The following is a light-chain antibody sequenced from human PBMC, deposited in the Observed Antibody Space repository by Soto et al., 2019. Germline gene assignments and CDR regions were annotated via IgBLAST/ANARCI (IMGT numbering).Light chain of an antibody. CDR2: DVS. CDR1: SSDVGGYNC. Sequence: QSVLTQPRSVSGSPGQSVTISCTGTSSDVGGYNCVSWYQQHPGKAPKIMIYDVSKRPSGVPDRFSGSKSGNTASLTISGLQAEDEADYYCCSYAGSYTFEVFGTGTKVTVL. J-gene: IGLJ1*01. CDR3: CSYAGSYTFEV. V-gene: IGLV2-11*01.